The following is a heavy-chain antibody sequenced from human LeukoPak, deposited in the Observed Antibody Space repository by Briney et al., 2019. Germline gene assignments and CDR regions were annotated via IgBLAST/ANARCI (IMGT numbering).Heavy chain of an antibody. CDR1: GFTFSSYW. D-gene: IGHD1-7*01. CDR2: INSDVSST. J-gene: IGHJ4*02. Sequence: AGSLRLSCAASGFTFSSYWMHWVRQAPGKGLVWVSRINSDVSSTSYADSVKGRFTISRDNAKNTLYLQMNSLRAEDTAVYYCSREGSATSFDYWGQGTLVTVSS. V-gene: IGHV3-74*01. CDR3: SREGSATSFDY.